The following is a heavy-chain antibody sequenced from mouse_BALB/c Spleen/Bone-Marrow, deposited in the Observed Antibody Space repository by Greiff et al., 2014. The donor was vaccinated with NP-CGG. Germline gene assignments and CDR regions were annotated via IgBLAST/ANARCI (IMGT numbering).Heavy chain of an antibody. CDR1: GYSFTGYY. D-gene: IGHD2-10*02. V-gene: IGHV1S30*01. Sequence: VQLQQSGPELVKPGPSVKISCKASGYSFTGYYMHWVKQNHGKSLEWIGEINPYNGGTSYNQKFKGKATLTVDTSSSTAFMELHSLTSEDSLVYYCARQLYGNYAYWGQGTLVTVSA. J-gene: IGHJ3*01. CDR2: INPYNGGT. CDR3: ARQLYGNYAY.